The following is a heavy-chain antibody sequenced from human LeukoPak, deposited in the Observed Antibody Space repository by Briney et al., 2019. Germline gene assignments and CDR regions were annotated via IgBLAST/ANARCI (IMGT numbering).Heavy chain of an antibody. CDR1: GGSISSTSFY. D-gene: IGHD1-1*01. CDR2: VNRDGST. Sequence: PLETLSLTCTVSGGSISSTSFYWGWVRQPPGKGLESIASVNRDGSTYYDPSLKNRVTISVDTSKNQFSLKLSSVTAADTAVYYCARHFDVPAAGFEYWGKGTLVTVSS. V-gene: IGHV4-39*01. CDR3: ARHFDVPAAGFEY. J-gene: IGHJ4*02.